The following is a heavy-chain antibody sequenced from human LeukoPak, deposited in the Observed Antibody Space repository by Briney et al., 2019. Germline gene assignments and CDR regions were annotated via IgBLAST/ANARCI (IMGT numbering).Heavy chain of an antibody. D-gene: IGHD3-9*01. CDR3: ARVYYDILTGYPWFDY. CDR2: INPNSGGT. Sequence: ASVKVSCKASGYTFTRYYMHWVRQAPGQGLEWMGWINPNSGGTNYAQKFQGRVTMTRDTSISTAYMELSRLRSDDTAVYYCARVYYDILTGYPWFDYWGQGTLVTVSS. CDR1: GYTFTRYY. J-gene: IGHJ4*02. V-gene: IGHV1-2*02.